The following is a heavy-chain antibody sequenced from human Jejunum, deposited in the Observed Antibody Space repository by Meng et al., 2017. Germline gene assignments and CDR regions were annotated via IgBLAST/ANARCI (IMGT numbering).Heavy chain of an antibody. J-gene: IGHJ6*04. Sequence: GESLKISCAASGFTFSNYAMGWVRQAPGKGLEWVSGIGTGVDTYYPDSVKGRFTISRDNSKNTLVLQMNNLGVEDTAIYYCTKDFVTGDRKLFFNYWGKGTKVTVSS. CDR3: TKDFVTGDRKLFFNY. CDR1: GFTFSNYA. D-gene: IGHD2-21*02. V-gene: IGHV3-23*01. CDR2: IGTGVDT.